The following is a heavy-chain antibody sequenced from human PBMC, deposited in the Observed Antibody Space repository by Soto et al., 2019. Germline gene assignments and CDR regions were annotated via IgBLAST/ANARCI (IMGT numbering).Heavy chain of an antibody. CDR3: ARRITMARGVVPHAFDI. CDR2: IYPGDSDT. V-gene: IGHV5-51*01. D-gene: IGHD3-10*01. Sequence: EVQLVQSGAELKKPGESLKISCKGSGYSFTNYWIGWVRQMPGEGLEWMGLIYPGDSDTRYSPSFQGQVTISADKSINTPYLQWSSLKAADTAMYYCARRITMARGVVPHAFDIWGQGTVVTVSS. J-gene: IGHJ3*02. CDR1: GYSFTNYW.